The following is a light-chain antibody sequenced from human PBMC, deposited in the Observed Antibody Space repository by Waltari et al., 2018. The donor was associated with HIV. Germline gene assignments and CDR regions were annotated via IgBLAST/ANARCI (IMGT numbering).Light chain of an antibody. J-gene: IGKJ1*01. V-gene: IGKV1-5*03. Sequence: DIQMTQSPSTLSAYVGDRVTITCRASQNIISWLAWCQQKPGKAPKLLIYKASSLQSGVPSRFSGNGFGTEFTLSISSLQPDDFATYYCQQYSSHLWTFGQGTEVEVK. CDR2: KAS. CDR3: QQYSSHLWT. CDR1: QNIISW.